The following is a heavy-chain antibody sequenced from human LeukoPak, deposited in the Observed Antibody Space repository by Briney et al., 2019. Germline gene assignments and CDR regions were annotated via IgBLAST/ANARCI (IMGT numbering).Heavy chain of an antibody. D-gene: IGHD1-1*01. CDR2: ITLRVST. CDR1: RGSFRADN. V-gene: IGHV4-34*01. Sequence: SETLSLSCALYRGSFRADNWRWIPDPPGKGLERSWEITLRVSTNYNPSHKSRVNISVYTSKHQFSLKLSSVTAADTAVYYCARCCGTTKTSRPKTINWFDPWGQGSLVTVSS. CDR3: ARCCGTTKTSRPKTINWFDP. J-gene: IGHJ5*02.